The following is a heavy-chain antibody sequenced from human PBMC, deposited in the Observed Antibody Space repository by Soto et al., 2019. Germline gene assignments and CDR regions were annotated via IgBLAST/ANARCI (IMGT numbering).Heavy chain of an antibody. V-gene: IGHV4-59*01. D-gene: IGHD6-13*01. Sequence: PSETLSLTCTVSGGSISSYYWSWIRQPPGKGLEWVGYMDYSWSTNYNPSLKSRVTISVDTSKNQLSLKLSSVTAADTAVYYRARDLGIGIAAAGGTSNSGHYYYYGMDVWGQGTTVTVS. J-gene: IGHJ6*02. CDR1: GGSISSYY. CDR3: ARDLGIGIAAAGGTSNSGHYYYYGMDV. CDR2: MDYSWST.